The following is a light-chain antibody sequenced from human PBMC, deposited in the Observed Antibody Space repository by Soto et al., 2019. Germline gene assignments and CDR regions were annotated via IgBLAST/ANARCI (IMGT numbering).Light chain of an antibody. J-gene: IGLJ2*01. CDR3: AAWDDTLRARV. Sequence: QSVLAQPPSASGTPGQRVTISCSGSNSNIGRNDVTWYQQVPGTAPQCLIYSNDQRPSGVPDRIFGSRSGTSASLAISGLQSGDEAEYYCAAWDDTLRARVFGGGTKVTVL. V-gene: IGLV1-44*01. CDR2: SND. CDR1: NSNIGRND.